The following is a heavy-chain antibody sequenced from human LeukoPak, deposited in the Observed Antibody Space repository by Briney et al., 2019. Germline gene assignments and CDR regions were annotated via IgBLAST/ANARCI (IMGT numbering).Heavy chain of an antibody. CDR2: IYTSGST. V-gene: IGHV4-61*02. Sequence: SQTLSLTCTVSGGSISRGSYYWGWIRQPAGKGLEWIGRIYTSGSTNYNPSLKSRVTISVDTSKNQFSLKLSSVTAADTAVYYCARDRSDFGVVIYMDVWGKGTTVTVSS. CDR1: GGSISRGSYY. D-gene: IGHD3-3*01. J-gene: IGHJ6*03. CDR3: ARDRSDFGVVIYMDV.